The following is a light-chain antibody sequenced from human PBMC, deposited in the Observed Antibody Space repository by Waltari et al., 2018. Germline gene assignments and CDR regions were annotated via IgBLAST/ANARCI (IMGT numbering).Light chain of an antibody. CDR3: QNHERLPAT. CDR1: QGISKY. CDR2: AAS. V-gene: IGKV3-20*01. J-gene: IGKJ1*01. Sequence: VLTQSPGTLSLSPGENATLSCRASQGISKYLVWYQQRPGHAPRLLIYAASTRAPGVPDRFSGSRYGTDFTLTISRLEPEDFAVYYCQNHERLPATFGQGTKVEIK.